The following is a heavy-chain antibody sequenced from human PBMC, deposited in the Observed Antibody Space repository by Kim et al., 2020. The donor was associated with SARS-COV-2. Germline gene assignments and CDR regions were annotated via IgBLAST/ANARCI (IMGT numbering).Heavy chain of an antibody. CDR2: INHSGST. J-gene: IGHJ6*01. Sequence: SETLSLTCAVYGGSFSGYYWSWIRQPPGKGLEWIGEINHSGSTNYNPSLKSRVTISVDTSKNQFSLKLSSVTAADTAVYYCARTYYDSSGYYRPYYYYG. CDR3: ARTYYDSSGYYRPYYYYG. CDR1: GGSFSGYY. V-gene: IGHV4-34*01. D-gene: IGHD3-22*01.